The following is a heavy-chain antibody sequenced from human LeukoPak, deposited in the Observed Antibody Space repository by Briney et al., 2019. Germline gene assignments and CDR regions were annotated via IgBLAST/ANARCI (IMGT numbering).Heavy chain of an antibody. Sequence: ASVKVSFKASGGTFSIYTISWVRQAPGQGLEWMGRIIPILGIANYAQKFQGRVTITADKSTSTAYMELSSLRSEDTAVYYCARAFYDYGDGYFDYWGQGTLVTVSS. J-gene: IGHJ4*02. CDR1: GGTFSIYT. D-gene: IGHD4-17*01. CDR2: IIPILGIA. V-gene: IGHV1-69*02. CDR3: ARAFYDYGDGYFDY.